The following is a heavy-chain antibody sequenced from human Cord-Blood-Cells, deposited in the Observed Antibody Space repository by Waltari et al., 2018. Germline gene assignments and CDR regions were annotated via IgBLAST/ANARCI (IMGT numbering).Heavy chain of an antibody. CDR3: ARDRRWDPLTPHWYFDL. J-gene: IGHJ2*01. CDR1: GFTFSSYE. V-gene: IGHV3-48*03. Sequence: EVQLVESGGGLVQPGGSLRLSCAASGFTFSSYEMNWVRQAPGKGVEWVSYISSSGSTIYYADSVKGRFTISRDNAKNSLYLQMNSLRAEDTAVYYCARDRRWDPLTPHWYFDLWGRGTLVTVSS. D-gene: IGHD1-26*01. CDR2: ISSSGSTI.